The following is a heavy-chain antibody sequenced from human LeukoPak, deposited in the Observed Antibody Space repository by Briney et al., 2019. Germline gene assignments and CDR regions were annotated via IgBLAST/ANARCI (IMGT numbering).Heavy chain of an antibody. Sequence: QPGGSLRLSCAPSGFTFSSYAMHWVRQAPGKGLEWVAVISYDGSNKYYADSVKGRFTISRDNSKNTLYLQMNSLRAEDTAVYYCARDPSFYGSGSYYKPPRYWGQGTLVTVSS. CDR2: ISYDGSNK. D-gene: IGHD3-10*01. V-gene: IGHV3-30*04. CDR1: GFTFSSYA. CDR3: ARDPSFYGSGSYYKPPRY. J-gene: IGHJ4*02.